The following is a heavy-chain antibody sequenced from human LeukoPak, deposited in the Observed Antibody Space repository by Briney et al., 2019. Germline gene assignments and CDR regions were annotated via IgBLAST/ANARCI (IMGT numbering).Heavy chain of an antibody. J-gene: IGHJ4*02. Sequence: GGSLRLSCAASGFTFSGFAMSWVRQAPGKGLEWVSATTGPGDGAFYADSVKGRFTITRDNSRNTVYLQMNDLRDDDTAVYYCAKRIYGWYYIDYWGQGALVTVSS. D-gene: IGHD6-19*01. CDR2: TTGPGDGA. CDR1: GFTFSGFA. V-gene: IGHV3-23*01. CDR3: AKRIYGWYYIDY.